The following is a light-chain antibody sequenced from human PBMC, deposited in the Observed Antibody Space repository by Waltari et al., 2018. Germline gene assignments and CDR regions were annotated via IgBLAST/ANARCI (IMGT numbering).Light chain of an antibody. CDR2: GAS. Sequence: DIVMTQSPDSLAVSLGERATINCKSGLSILYNFNSKNYLAWYQQKPGQPPKLLISGASIRESGVPDRFSGSGSGTDFALTISSLQAEDVAVYYCQQYYTNPITFGPGTKLEIK. J-gene: IGKJ3*01. CDR1: LSILYNFNSKNY. V-gene: IGKV4-1*01. CDR3: QQYYTNPIT.